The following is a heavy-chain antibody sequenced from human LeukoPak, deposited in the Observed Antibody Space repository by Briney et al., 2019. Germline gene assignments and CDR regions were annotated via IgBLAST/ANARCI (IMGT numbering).Heavy chain of an antibody. D-gene: IGHD3-22*01. V-gene: IGHV1-8*01. CDR3: ARSGRGYYDSSGYPPFDY. J-gene: IGHJ4*02. CDR1: GYPFNNYD. Sequence: ASVKVSCKASGYPFNNYDINWVRQATGQGLEWMGWMNPHSGKTGYAQNFQGRVTMTRDTSISTAYMELSSLRSEDTAVYYCARSGRGYYDSSGYPPFDYWGQGTLVTVSS. CDR2: MNPHSGKT.